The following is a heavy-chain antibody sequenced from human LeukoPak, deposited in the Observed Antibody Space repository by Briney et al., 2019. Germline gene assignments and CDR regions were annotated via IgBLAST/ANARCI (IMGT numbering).Heavy chain of an antibody. D-gene: IGHD2-15*01. CDR1: GYTFTGYY. J-gene: IGHJ6*02. CDR2: IKPNSGGT. V-gene: IGHV1-2*02. Sequence: ASVKVSCKASGYTFTGYYMHWVRQATGQGLEWMGWIKPNSGGTNYAQKFQGRVTMTRDTSISTAYMELRRLRSDDTAVYYCARDGYCSGGSCRYYYYYGMDVWGQGTTVSVCS. CDR3: ARDGYCSGGSCRYYYYYGMDV.